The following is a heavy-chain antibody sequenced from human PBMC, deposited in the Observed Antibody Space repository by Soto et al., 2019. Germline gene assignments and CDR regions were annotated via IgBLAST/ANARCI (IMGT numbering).Heavy chain of an antibody. J-gene: IGHJ4*02. CDR3: ARALITKVDY. D-gene: IGHD3-10*01. Sequence: SETLSLTCTVSGGSISSYYWSWIRQPPGKGLEWIGYIHYSGSTNYNPSIKSRVTISVDTSKNQFSMKLNSVTAADTAVYCCARALITKVDYWGQGTLVTVSS. V-gene: IGHV4-59*01. CDR1: GGSISSYY. CDR2: IHYSGST.